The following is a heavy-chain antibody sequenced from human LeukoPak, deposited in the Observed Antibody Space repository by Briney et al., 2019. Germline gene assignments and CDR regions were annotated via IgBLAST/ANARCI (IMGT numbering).Heavy chain of an antibody. CDR3: AKHRQKVATKGPFDY. J-gene: IGHJ4*02. D-gene: IGHD5-12*01. CDR1: GFTFSSYG. CDR2: ISYDGSNK. Sequence: GGSLRLSCAASGFTFSSYGMHWVRQAPGKGLEWVAVISYDGSNKYYADSVKGRFTISRDNSKNTLYLQMNGLRAEDTAVYYCAKHRQKVATKGPFDYWGQGTLVTVSS. V-gene: IGHV3-30*18.